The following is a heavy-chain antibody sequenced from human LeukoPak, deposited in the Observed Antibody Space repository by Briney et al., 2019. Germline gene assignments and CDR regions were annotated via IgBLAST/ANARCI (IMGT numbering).Heavy chain of an antibody. V-gene: IGHV3-21*01. CDR1: GFAFISYS. D-gene: IGHD3-22*01. CDR3: ATLRGIYYDSSGYYLDY. CDR2: ISSSSSYI. J-gene: IGHJ4*02. Sequence: PGGSLRLSCAASGFAFISYSMNWVRQAPGKGLEWVSSISSSSSYIYYADSVEGRFTISRDNAKNSLYLQLNSLRAEDTAVYYCATLRGIYYDSSGYYLDYWGQGTLVTVSS.